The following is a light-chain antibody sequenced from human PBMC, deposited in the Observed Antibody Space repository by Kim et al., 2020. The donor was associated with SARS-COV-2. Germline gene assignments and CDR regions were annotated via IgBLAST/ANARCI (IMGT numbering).Light chain of an antibody. J-gene: IGKJ4*01. CDR1: QSIGTY. Sequence: DIQMTQSPSSLAASVGDRVIIACRASQSIGTYLNWYQHKSGKAPKLLIYAASSLQSGVPSRFSGSGSGTEFTLTISSLQPEDFATYYCQQSHTAPLLSFGGGTKVDIK. V-gene: IGKV1-39*01. CDR2: AAS. CDR3: QQSHTAPLLS.